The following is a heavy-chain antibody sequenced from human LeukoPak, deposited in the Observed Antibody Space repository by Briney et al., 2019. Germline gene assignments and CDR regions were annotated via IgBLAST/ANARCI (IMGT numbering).Heavy chain of an antibody. D-gene: IGHD2-21*02. CDR3: ARLKECGGDCYPPARDFDY. J-gene: IGHJ4*02. CDR1: GYSISSGYY. Sequence: SETLSLTCTVSGYSISSGYYWGWIRQPPGKGLEWIGSIYHSGSTYYNPSLKSRVTISVDTSKNQFSLKLSSVTAADTAVYYCARLKECGGDCYPPARDFDYWGQGTLVTVSS. CDR2: IYHSGST. V-gene: IGHV4-38-2*02.